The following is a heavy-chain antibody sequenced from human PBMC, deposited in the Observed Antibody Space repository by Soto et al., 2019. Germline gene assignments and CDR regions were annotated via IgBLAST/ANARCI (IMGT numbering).Heavy chain of an antibody. CDR1: GDTFTSYG. J-gene: IGHJ4*02. V-gene: IGHV1-18*01. D-gene: IGHD3-3*01. Sequence: ASVKVSCKASGDTFTSYGISWVRHAPGQGLECMRWISAYNGNTNYAQKHQGRVTMTTDTTTSTAYKELRSLRSYDTAVYYFVINWYGDFWSVYPELYFDYWGQGALVTVSS. CDR2: ISAYNGNT. CDR3: VINWYGDFWSVYPELYFDY.